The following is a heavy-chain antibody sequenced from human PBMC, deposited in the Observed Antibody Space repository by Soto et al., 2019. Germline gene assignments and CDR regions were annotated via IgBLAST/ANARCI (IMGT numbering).Heavy chain of an antibody. D-gene: IGHD3-9*01. CDR2: IYWDDDK. CDR1: GFSLSTSGVG. J-gene: IGHJ4*02. CDR3: AHMVRYYDILTGYSWTIDY. V-gene: IGHV2-5*02. Sequence: QITLKESGPTLVKPTQTLTLTCTFSGFSLSTSGVGVGWIRQPPGKALEWLALIYWDDDKRYSPSLKSRLTIPKDTSKNQVVLTMTNMDPVDTATYFCAHMVRYYDILTGYSWTIDYWGQGTLVTVSS.